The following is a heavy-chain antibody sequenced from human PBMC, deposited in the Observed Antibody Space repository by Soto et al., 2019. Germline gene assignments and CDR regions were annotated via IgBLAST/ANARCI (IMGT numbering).Heavy chain of an antibody. CDR2: IYWDDDK. D-gene: IGHD6-19*01. CDR3: AHIVVAGLGYYFDY. CDR1: GFSLSSTRMA. Sequence: QLTLKESGPTLVKPTQTLTLTCTFSGFSLSSTRMAVGWIRQPPGKALEWLALIYWDDDKRYSPFLKSRLTITNDTSKNQVVLTMSNMDPVDTARYYCAHIVVAGLGYYFDYWGQGTLGTFSS. V-gene: IGHV2-5*02. J-gene: IGHJ4*02.